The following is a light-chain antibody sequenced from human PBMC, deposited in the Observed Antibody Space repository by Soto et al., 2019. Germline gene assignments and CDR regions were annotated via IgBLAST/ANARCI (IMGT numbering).Light chain of an antibody. CDR2: GAS. CDR1: QSVSSTF. V-gene: IGKV3-20*01. CDR3: QQYGRSPPWA. J-gene: IGKJ1*01. Sequence: EIVLTQSPGTLSLSPGERATLSCRASQSVSSTFLAWYQQKPGQAPRLLISGASRRATGIPDRFSGSGSGTDFALTISRLEPEDFAVYYCQQYGRSPPWAFGQGTTVDIK.